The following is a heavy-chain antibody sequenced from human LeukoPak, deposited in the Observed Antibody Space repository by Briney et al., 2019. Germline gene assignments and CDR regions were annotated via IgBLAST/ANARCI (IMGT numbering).Heavy chain of an antibody. CDR1: GFTFSSYA. Sequence: GGSLRLSCAASGFTFSSYAMHWVRQAPGKGLEWVAVISYDGSNKYYADSVKGRFTISRDNSENTLYLQMNSLRAEDTAVYYCAREGIDSVTMIVVVKAFDIWGQGTMVTVSS. CDR2: ISYDGSNK. V-gene: IGHV3-30-3*01. D-gene: IGHD3-22*01. CDR3: AREGIDSVTMIVVVKAFDI. J-gene: IGHJ3*02.